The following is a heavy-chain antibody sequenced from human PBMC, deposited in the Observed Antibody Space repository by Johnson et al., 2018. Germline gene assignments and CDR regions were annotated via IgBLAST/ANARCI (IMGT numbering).Heavy chain of an antibody. CDR1: GFSFSTYG. CDR2: ISYDGSNK. V-gene: IGHV3-30*03. J-gene: IGHJ3*02. D-gene: IGHD5-18*01. Sequence: VQLVESGGGVVQPGRSLRLSCAGSGFSFSTYGMHWVRQAPGKGLEWVSVISYDGSNKDDADSVKGRFAISRDNYKNTLYLKMNSLRAEDRAVYYCARDRVQLWFDAFDIWGQGTMVTVSS. CDR3: ARDRVQLWFDAFDI.